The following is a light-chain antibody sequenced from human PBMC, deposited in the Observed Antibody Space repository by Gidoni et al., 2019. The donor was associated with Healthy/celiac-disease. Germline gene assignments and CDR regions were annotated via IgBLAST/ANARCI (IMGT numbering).Light chain of an antibody. Sequence: IQITQSPSTLSASVGDIVTITCRASQSISSWLAWYQQKPGKAPKLLIYNASSLESGVPSRFSGSGSGTEVTLTISSLQPDDFATYYCQQYNSFTWTFGQGTKVEIK. CDR2: NAS. J-gene: IGKJ1*01. CDR3: QQYNSFTWT. V-gene: IGKV1-5*03. CDR1: QSISSW.